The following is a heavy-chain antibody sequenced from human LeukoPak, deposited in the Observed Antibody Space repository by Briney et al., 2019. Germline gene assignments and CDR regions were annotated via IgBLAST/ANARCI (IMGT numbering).Heavy chain of an antibody. V-gene: IGHV4-59*11. CDR1: GGSISSHY. Sequence: SETLSLTCTVSGGSISSHYWSWIRQPPGKGLEWIGYIYYSGSTNYNPSLKSRVTISVDTSKNRFSLKLSSVTAADTAVYYCAREAGGYDILTGYYTRGYFDYWGQGTLVTVSS. J-gene: IGHJ4*02. CDR2: IYYSGST. D-gene: IGHD3-9*01. CDR3: AREAGGYDILTGYYTRGYFDY.